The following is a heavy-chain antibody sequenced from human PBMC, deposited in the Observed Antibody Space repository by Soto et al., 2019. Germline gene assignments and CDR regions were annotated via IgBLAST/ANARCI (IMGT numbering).Heavy chain of an antibody. Sequence: SETLSLTCTVSGGSTSSGGYYWSWIRQHPGKGLEWIGYIYYSGSTYYNPSLKSRVNISVDTSKNQFSLKLSYVTAADTAVYYCARHSSSWYGSWFDPWGQGTPVTVSS. CDR1: GGSTSSGGYY. V-gene: IGHV4-31*03. J-gene: IGHJ5*02. CDR2: IYYSGST. D-gene: IGHD6-13*01. CDR3: ARHSSSWYGSWFDP.